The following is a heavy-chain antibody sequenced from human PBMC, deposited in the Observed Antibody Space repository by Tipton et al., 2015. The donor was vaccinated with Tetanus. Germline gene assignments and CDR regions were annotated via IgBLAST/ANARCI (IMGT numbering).Heavy chain of an antibody. J-gene: IGHJ5*02. V-gene: IGHV4-59*01. CDR1: DGSSRNYY. CDR2: IYSSGSA. D-gene: IGHD3-16*01. CDR3: ARALKQGANWFDP. Sequence: TLSLTCSVSDGSSRNYYWSWIRQPPGKGLEWIGNIYSSGSANYNPPLRSRVTISVAASKDRFSLKMISVTPADTAVYYCARALKQGANWFDPWGQGTLVTVSS.